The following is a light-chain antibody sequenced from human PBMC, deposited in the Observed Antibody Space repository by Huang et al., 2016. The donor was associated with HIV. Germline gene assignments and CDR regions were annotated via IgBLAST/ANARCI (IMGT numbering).Light chain of an antibody. CDR1: QRVRNNY. J-gene: IGKJ2*01. CDR2: DAY. CDR3: QQYSTSSYT. V-gene: IGKV3D-20*01. Sequence: IVLTQSPATLSLSPGERATLTCGASQRVRNNYLAWYEQKPGLAPRRLIYDAYVRDTGIPDQVSGIGSGTYFTLTISRRELEDFAMYYGQQYSTSSYTFGQGTKVDI.